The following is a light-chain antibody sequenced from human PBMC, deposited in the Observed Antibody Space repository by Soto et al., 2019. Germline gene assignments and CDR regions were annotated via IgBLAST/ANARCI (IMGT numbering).Light chain of an antibody. J-gene: IGKJ1*01. V-gene: IGKV3-20*01. CDR2: GAS. CDR3: QQYGGPPWT. Sequence: EIVLNQSPGTLSLSPGERATLSCRASQSVSSSWLAWYQQKPGQAPRRLIYGASSRATGVPDRFSGSGSGTDFTLTISRLEPEDSAVFYCQQYGGPPWTFGQGTKVEIK. CDR1: QSVSSSW.